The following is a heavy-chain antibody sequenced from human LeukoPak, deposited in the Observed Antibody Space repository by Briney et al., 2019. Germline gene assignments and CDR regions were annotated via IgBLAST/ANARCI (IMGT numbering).Heavy chain of an antibody. D-gene: IGHD3-10*01. Sequence: PSETLSLTCTVSNGSISGYYWSWIRQPPGRGLEWIGYIFYSGTTNYNPSLKSRVTISVDTSKNQFSLKLSSVTAADTAVYYCARLITMVRGEFDYWGQGTLVTVSS. CDR3: ARLITMVRGEFDY. V-gene: IGHV4-59*08. J-gene: IGHJ4*02. CDR1: NGSISGYY. CDR2: IFYSGTT.